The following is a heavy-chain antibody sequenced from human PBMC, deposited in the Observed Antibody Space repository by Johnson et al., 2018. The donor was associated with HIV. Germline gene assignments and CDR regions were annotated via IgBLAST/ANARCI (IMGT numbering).Heavy chain of an antibody. V-gene: IGHV3-11*04. CDR2: ISSHATNI. Sequence: QVQLVESGGGLVKPGGSLRLSCAASGFSFSDYYLSWFRQAPVKGLEWVSYISSHATNIDYEDSVMGDFTISRDKAKNSLSLQMNCLRADDTAVYYCARERATLFFRASGAAFNVWGQGTMVTVSS. CDR1: GFSFSDYY. J-gene: IGHJ3*01. CDR3: ARERATLFFRASGAAFNV. D-gene: IGHD3-3*01.